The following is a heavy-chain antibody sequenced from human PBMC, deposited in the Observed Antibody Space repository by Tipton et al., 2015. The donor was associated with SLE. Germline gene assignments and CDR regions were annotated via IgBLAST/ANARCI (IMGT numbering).Heavy chain of an antibody. CDR1: GFRFSDYG. V-gene: IGHV3-33*01. D-gene: IGHD4-11*01. J-gene: IGHJ6*02. Sequence: SLRLSCAASGFRFSDYGIHWVRQAPGKGLDWVAIIWHDGSQKYYGESVKGRFTISRDNSKNSLFLQIHSLRVDDTAMYYCARATLDYWADYFYGMDVWGQGTTVTVAS. CDR3: ARATLDYWADYFYGMDV. CDR2: IWHDGSQK.